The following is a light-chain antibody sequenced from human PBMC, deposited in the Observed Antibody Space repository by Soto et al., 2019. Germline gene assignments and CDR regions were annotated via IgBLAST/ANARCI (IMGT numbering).Light chain of an antibody. V-gene: IGKV3-15*01. Sequence: EIVMTQSPVTLSVSPGERATLSCRASQSVSSNLAWYQQKPGQAPRRLIYGASTRATGVPARFSGSGSGTEFTPTISSLQSEDFAVYYCQQYNNWPPLSFGGGTKVEIK. J-gene: IGKJ4*01. CDR2: GAS. CDR3: QQYNNWPPLS. CDR1: QSVSSN.